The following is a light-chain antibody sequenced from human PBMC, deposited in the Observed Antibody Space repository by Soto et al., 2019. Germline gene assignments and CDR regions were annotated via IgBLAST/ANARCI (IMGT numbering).Light chain of an antibody. CDR1: QTLDTYP. J-gene: IGKJ1*01. CDR2: GVS. Sequence: EIVLTQSPDTLSLSPGERVTLSCRASQTLDTYPLAWYQQKPGQPPRLLIYGVSSRATGIPDRFSGSGSGTDFTLTISGLEPDDVGIYYCQHYDSSPWTFGQGTKV. CDR3: QHYDSSPWT. V-gene: IGKV3-20*01.